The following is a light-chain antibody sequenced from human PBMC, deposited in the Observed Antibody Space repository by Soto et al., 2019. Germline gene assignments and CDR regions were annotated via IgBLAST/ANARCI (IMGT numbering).Light chain of an antibody. CDR2: DVS. CDR3: SSYTGSGTFA. J-gene: IGLJ2*01. CDR1: SSDFGGYND. Sequence: QSALTQPASVSGSPGQSITISCTGTSSDFGGYNDVSWYRQCPGKAPKLIIYDVSKRPSGVSTRFSGSKSGNTASLTISGLQAEDEADYYCSSYTGSGTFAFGGGTKLTVL. V-gene: IGLV2-14*01.